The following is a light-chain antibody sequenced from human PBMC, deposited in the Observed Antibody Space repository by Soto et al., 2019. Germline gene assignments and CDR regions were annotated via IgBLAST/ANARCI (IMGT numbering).Light chain of an antibody. J-gene: IGLJ2*01. Sequence: QSALTQPASVSGSPGQSITISCTGTSSDVGSYNLVSWYQQHPGKAPKLIIYEDTTRPSGVSNSFSGSKSGNTASLTSSGLQAEDEADYYCCSYAGNYVIFGGGTKLTVL. V-gene: IGLV2-23*01. CDR1: SSDVGSYNL. CDR3: CSYAGNYVI. CDR2: EDT.